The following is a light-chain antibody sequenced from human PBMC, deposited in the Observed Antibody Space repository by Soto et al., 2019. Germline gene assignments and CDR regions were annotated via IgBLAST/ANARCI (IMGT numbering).Light chain of an antibody. Sequence: QSVLTQPASVSGSPGQSITLSCTGTTSDVGGFDYVSWYQQHPGKVPKLMIFDVSNRPSGVSDGFSGSKSGNTASLTISGLQAEDEADYYCSSYTTTGTQVFGTGTKGTVL. V-gene: IGLV2-14*03. CDR1: TSDVGGFDY. CDR2: DVS. CDR3: SSYTTTGTQV. J-gene: IGLJ1*01.